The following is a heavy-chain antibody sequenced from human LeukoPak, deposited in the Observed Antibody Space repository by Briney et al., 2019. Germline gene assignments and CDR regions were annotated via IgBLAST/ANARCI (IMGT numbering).Heavy chain of an antibody. CDR1: GGSISSYY. J-gene: IGHJ4*02. CDR2: IYYSGST. CDR3: ASTYCSGGSCYWALEY. D-gene: IGHD2-15*01. V-gene: IGHV4-59*08. Sequence: SETLSLTCTVSGGSISSYYWSWIRQPPGKGLEWIGYIYYSGSTNYNPSLKSRVTILVDTSKNQFSLKLSSVTAADTAVYYCASTYCSGGSCYWALEYWGQGTLVTVSS.